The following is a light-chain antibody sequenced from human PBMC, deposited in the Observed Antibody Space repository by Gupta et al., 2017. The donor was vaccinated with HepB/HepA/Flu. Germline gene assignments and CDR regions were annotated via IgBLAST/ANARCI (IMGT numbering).Light chain of an antibody. Sequence: IVLTQSPATLSLPQGERATLSCRASQSVSSYLAWYQQKPGQAPRLLIFDASHRATGIPARFSGSGSGTDFSLTIGSLEPEDFAVYYCQQRSTWPFTFGPGTKVDIK. V-gene: IGKV3-11*01. CDR3: QQRSTWPFT. CDR2: DAS. CDR1: QSVSSY. J-gene: IGKJ3*01.